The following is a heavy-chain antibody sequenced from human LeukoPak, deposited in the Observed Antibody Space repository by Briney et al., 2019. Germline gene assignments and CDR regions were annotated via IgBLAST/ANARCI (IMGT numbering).Heavy chain of an antibody. V-gene: IGHV3-30*02. Sequence: GGSLRLSCAASGFTFSNAWMSWVRQAPGKGLEWVAFIRYDGSNKYYADSVKGRFTISRDNSKNTLYLQMNSLRAEDTAVYYCARGVIAAGGNDFDYWGQGTLVTVSS. CDR3: ARGVIAAGGNDFDY. CDR2: IRYDGSNK. J-gene: IGHJ4*02. CDR1: GFTFSNAW. D-gene: IGHD6-13*01.